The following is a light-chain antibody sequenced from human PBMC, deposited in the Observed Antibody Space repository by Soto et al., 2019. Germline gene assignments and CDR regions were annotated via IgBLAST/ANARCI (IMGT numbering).Light chain of an antibody. CDR2: DGS. CDR3: QQYQTYSRT. CDR1: QSINTW. Sequence: DIQMTQSPSTLSGSIGDRIIITCRASQSINTWLAWYQQKPGEAPKLLIYDGSTLARGVPSRFSGSGSETEFTLTISRLQPDDFATFYCQQYQTYSRTFGQGTKVEV. J-gene: IGKJ1*01. V-gene: IGKV1-5*03.